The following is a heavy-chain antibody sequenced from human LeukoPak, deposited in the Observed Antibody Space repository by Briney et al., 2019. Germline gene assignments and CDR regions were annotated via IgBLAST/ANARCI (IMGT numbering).Heavy chain of an antibody. CDR3: ARQTDTAMVPFDY. Sequence: SETLSLTCTVSGGSISSSSYYWGWIRQPPGKGLEWIGSIYYSGSTYYNPSLKSRVTISVGTSKNQFSLKLSSVTAADTAVYYCARQTDTAMVPFDYWGQGTLVTVSS. CDR2: IYYSGST. J-gene: IGHJ4*02. D-gene: IGHD5-18*01. CDR1: GGSISSSSYY. V-gene: IGHV4-39*01.